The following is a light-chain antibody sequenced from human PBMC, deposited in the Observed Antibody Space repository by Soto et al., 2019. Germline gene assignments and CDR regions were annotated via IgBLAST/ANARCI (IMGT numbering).Light chain of an antibody. CDR1: SSDVGGYNY. Sequence: QSALTQPASVSGSPGQSITISCTGTSSDVGGYNYVSWYQQHPGKAPKLMIYEVSNRPSGVSNRFSGSKSGNTASLTISGLQAEEEADYYCSSYPRSTTPYGFGAGPKVNV. CDR3: SSYPRSTTPYG. CDR2: EVS. V-gene: IGLV2-14*01. J-gene: IGLJ1*01.